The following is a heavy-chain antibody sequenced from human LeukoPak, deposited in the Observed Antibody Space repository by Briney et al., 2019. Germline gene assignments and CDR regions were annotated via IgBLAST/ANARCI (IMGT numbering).Heavy chain of an antibody. CDR3: AKSGYNRFDY. CDR1: GGSISSSSYY. J-gene: IGHJ4*02. V-gene: IGHV4-39*07. Sequence: SETLSLTCTVSGGSISSSSYYWGWIRQPPGKGLEWIGSIYYSGSTYYNPSLKSRITRSVDTSKNQFSLKLSSVTAADTAVYYCAKSGYNRFDYRGQGTLVTVSS. D-gene: IGHD5-24*01. CDR2: IYYSGST.